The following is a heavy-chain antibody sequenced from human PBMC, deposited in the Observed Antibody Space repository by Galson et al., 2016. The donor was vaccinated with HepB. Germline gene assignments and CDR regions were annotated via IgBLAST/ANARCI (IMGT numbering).Heavy chain of an antibody. D-gene: IGHD3-3*01. CDR2: INHGGST. Sequence: ETLSLTCAVYGGSFTDYYWTWIRQPPGKGLEWIGEINHGGSTNYNPSLKSRVTISVDTSKNQFSLKLRAVTAADTAVYYCAREGAEVWDGFWSAEYYHVDVWGKGTTVTVSS. CDR3: AREGAEVWDGFWSAEYYHVDV. CDR1: GGSFTDYY. J-gene: IGHJ6*03. V-gene: IGHV4-34*01.